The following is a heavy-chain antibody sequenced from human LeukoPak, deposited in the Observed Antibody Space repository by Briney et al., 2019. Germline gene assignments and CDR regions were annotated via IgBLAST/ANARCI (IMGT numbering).Heavy chain of an antibody. V-gene: IGHV3-30*02. D-gene: IGHD3-3*01. CDR2: IRYDGSNK. CDR3: AKVMSGYPPNYYYMDV. Sequence: GGSLRLSCAASGFTFSSYGMHWVRQAPGKGLEWVAFIRYDGSNKYYADSVKGRFTISRDNSKNTLYLQMNSLRAEDTAVYYCAKVMSGYPPNYYYMDVWGKGTTVTVSS. J-gene: IGHJ6*03. CDR1: GFTFSSYG.